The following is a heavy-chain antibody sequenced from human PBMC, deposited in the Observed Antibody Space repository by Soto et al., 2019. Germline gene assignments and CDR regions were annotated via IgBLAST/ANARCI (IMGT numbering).Heavy chain of an antibody. CDR3: ARELIAAAGPGAPYNWFDT. CDR2: IYYSGST. CDR1: GGSISSYY. J-gene: IGHJ5*02. D-gene: IGHD6-13*01. V-gene: IGHV4-59*01. Sequence: SETLSLTCTVSGGSISSYYWSWIRQPPGKGLEWIGYIYYSGSTNYNPSLKSRVTISVDTSKNQFSLKLSYVTAADTAVYYCARELIAAAGPGAPYNWFDTCGQGTLVTVSS.